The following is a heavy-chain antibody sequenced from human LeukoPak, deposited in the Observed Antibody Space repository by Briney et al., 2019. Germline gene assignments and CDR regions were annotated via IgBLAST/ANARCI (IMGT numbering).Heavy chain of an antibody. D-gene: IGHD3-10*01. CDR2: IYTTGSP. CDR1: GDSITSSNYY. V-gene: IGHV4-61*02. J-gene: IGHJ5*02. Sequence: SETLSLTCTVSGDSITSSNYYWTWIRQPAGKGLEWIGRIYTTGSPSYSPSLKSRVTISADTSTNQFSLKLTSVSAADTAVYYCARDRGITTARGVPSWFDPWGQGTLVTVSS. CDR3: ARDRGITTARGVPSWFDP.